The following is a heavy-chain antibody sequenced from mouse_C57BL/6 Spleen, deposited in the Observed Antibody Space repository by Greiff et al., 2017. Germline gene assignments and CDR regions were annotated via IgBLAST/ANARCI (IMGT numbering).Heavy chain of an antibody. Sequence: VQLQQSGPELVKPGASVKISCKASGYAFSSSWMNWVKQRPGKGLEWIGRIYPGDGDTNYNGKFKGKATLTADKSSSTAYMQLSSLTSEDSAVYFCARRVYYDYDEGGYFGYWGQGTTLTVSS. J-gene: IGHJ2*01. CDR3: ARRVYYDYDEGGYFGY. D-gene: IGHD2-4*01. CDR2: IYPGDGDT. V-gene: IGHV1-82*01. CDR1: GYAFSSSW.